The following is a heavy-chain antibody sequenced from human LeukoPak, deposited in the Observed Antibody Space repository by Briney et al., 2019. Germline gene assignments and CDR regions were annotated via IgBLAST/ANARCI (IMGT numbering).Heavy chain of an antibody. CDR1: GFTFSSYG. CDR3: AKDRGSSGWYSGY. D-gene: IGHD6-19*01. Sequence: GRSLRLSCAASGFTFSSYGMHWVRQAPGKGLEWVAVISYDGSNKYYADSVNGRFTISRDNSKNTLYLQMNSLRAEDTAVYYCAKDRGSSGWYSGYWGQGTLVTVSS. J-gene: IGHJ4*02. CDR2: ISYDGSNK. V-gene: IGHV3-30*18.